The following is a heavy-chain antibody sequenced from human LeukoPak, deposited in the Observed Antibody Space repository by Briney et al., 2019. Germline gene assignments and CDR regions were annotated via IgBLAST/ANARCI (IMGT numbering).Heavy chain of an antibody. CDR1: GGTFSGYA. CDR3: ARGPRLYYYGSGSYPRDYYYYMDV. CDR2: IIPIFGTA. V-gene: IGHV1-69*05. J-gene: IGHJ6*03. Sequence: SVKVSCKASGGTFSGYAISWVRQAPGQGLEWMGGIIPIFGTANYAQKFQGRVTITTDESTSTAYMELSSLRSEDTAVYYCARGPRLYYYGSGSYPRDYYYYMDVWGKGTTVTVSS. D-gene: IGHD3-10*01.